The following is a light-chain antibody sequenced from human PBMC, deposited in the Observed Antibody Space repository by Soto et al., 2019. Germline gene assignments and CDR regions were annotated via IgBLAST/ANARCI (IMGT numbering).Light chain of an antibody. CDR3: QAYDSSLRGVV. CDR2: GNS. V-gene: IGLV1-40*01. J-gene: IGLJ2*01. CDR1: SSNIGAGYD. Sequence: QAVVTQPPSVSGAPGQRVTISCTGSSSNIGAGYDVHWYQQLPGTAPKLLIYGNSTRPSGVPDRFSGSKSGTSASLAITGLQAEDEADYYCQAYDSSLRGVVCGGGTKLTVL.